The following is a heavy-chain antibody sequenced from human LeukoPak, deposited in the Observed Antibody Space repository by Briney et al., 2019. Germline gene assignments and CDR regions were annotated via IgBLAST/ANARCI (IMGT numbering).Heavy chain of an antibody. Sequence: GGSLRLSCTASGFTFGDYAISWVRQAPGKGLEWVGFIRSKDYGGTTDYAASVKGRFIISRDDSKSIAYLQMNSLKTEDTAVYYCTRDRWGGDYISRGMDVWGKGTTVTISS. D-gene: IGHD4-17*01. CDR2: IRSKDYGGTT. J-gene: IGHJ6*04. CDR1: GFTFGDYA. V-gene: IGHV3-49*04. CDR3: TRDRWGGDYISRGMDV.